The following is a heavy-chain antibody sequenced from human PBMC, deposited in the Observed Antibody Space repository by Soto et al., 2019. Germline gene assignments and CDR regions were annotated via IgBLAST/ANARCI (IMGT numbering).Heavy chain of an antibody. CDR3: ARRRRTDMDDIVLMHDFDF. Sequence: QVQLVESGGGLVKPGGSLRLSCAASGFTFSDYFMSWIRQAPGRGLEWLSYINRNGKNRDYADSVSGRFTISRDNAKTSLYLEMNGLRVEDTAVYYCARRRRTDMDDIVLMHDFDFWGQGTLVTVSS. CDR2: INRNGKNR. J-gene: IGHJ4*02. D-gene: IGHD2-8*01. V-gene: IGHV3-11*01. CDR1: GFTFSDYF.